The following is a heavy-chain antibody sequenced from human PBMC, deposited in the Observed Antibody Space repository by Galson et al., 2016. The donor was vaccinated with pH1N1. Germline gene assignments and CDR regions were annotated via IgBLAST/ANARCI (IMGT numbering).Heavy chain of an antibody. Sequence: SLRLSCAASGFTITSYAMHWVRLAPGKGLEWVSYISDSGGSTYYADSVKGRFTISRDTSKNTLYLQMNSLRAEDTALYYCAKDWGWQLVPSPFDYWGQGTRVTVSS. CDR1: GFTITSYA. V-gene: IGHV3-23*01. CDR2: ISDSGGST. J-gene: IGHJ4*02. CDR3: AKDWGWQLVPSPFDY. D-gene: IGHD6-6*01.